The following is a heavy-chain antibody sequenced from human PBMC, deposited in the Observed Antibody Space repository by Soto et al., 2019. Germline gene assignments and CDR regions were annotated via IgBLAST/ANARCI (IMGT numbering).Heavy chain of an antibody. J-gene: IGHJ6*02. CDR3: AKWAGQLWPEQGYYYGMDV. V-gene: IGHV3-23*01. D-gene: IGHD5-18*01. Sequence: TGGSLRLSCAASGFTFSSYAMSWVRQAPGKGLEWVSAISGSGGSTYYADSVKGRFTISRDNSKNTLYLQMNSLRAEDTAVYYCAKWAGQLWPEQGYYYGMDVWGQGTTVTVSS. CDR2: ISGSGGST. CDR1: GFTFSSYA.